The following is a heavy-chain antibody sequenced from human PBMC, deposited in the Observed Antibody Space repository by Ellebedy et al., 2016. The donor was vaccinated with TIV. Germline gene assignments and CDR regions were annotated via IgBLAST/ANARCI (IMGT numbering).Heavy chain of an antibody. Sequence: GESLKISXAASGFTFDDYTMHWVRQAPGKGLEWVSLISWDGGSTYYADSVKGRFTISRDNSKNSLYLQMNSLRTEDTALYYCAKGGYYDILTGYFDYWGQGTLVTVSS. J-gene: IGHJ4*02. V-gene: IGHV3-43*01. CDR1: GFTFDDYT. D-gene: IGHD3-9*01. CDR2: ISWDGGST. CDR3: AKGGYYDILTGYFDY.